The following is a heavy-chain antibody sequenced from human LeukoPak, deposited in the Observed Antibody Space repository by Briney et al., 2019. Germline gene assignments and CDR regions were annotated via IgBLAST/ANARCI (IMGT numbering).Heavy chain of an antibody. Sequence: ASVKVSCKASGYTFTSYGISWVRQAPGQGLEWMGWISAYNGNTNYAQKLQGRVTMTTDTSTSTAYMELRSLRSDDTAVYYCARALELRYYYYYGMDVWSQGTTVTVSS. CDR1: GYTFTSYG. CDR2: ISAYNGNT. CDR3: ARALELRYYYYYGMDV. D-gene: IGHD1-26*01. J-gene: IGHJ6*02. V-gene: IGHV1-18*01.